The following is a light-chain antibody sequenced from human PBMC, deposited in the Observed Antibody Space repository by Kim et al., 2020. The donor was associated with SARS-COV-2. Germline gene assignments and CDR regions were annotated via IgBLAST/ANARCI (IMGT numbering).Light chain of an antibody. CDR2: EDS. Sequence: TVTISCTHPRCNIADNFVQWYQQRPGRAPTIVIYEDSERPSGVPDRFSGSIDTSSSSASLTLSGLKTEDEADYYCQSYDISNVIFGGGTQLTVL. CDR1: RCNIADNF. CDR3: QSYDISNVI. V-gene: IGLV6-57*03. J-gene: IGLJ2*01.